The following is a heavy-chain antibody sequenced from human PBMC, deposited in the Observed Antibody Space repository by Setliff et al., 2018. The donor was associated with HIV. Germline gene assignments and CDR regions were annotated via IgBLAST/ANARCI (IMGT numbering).Heavy chain of an antibody. J-gene: IGHJ4*02. CDR2: IYYSGSS. V-gene: IGHV4-39*01. Sequence: KPSETLSLTCTVSGDSTSSSRSYWGWIRQPPGKGLEWIGSIYYSGSSYYNPSLKSRVTISVDTSKNQFSLKLNSATAADTAVYYCARTRGYTYGYIDSWAQGTLVTVSS. CDR3: ARTRGYTYGYIDS. D-gene: IGHD5-18*01. CDR1: GDSTSSSRSY.